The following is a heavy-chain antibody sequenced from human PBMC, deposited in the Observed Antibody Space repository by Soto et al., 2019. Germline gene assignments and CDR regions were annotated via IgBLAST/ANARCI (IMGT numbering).Heavy chain of an antibody. V-gene: IGHV1-46*01. CDR3: ARDLTAADY. Sequence: QVQLMQSGAEGKKPGASVTISCKASGYTFTSYYIHWVRQAPRQGLEWMAIITPSGGSTNYAQKFQGRVTVTRDTSTSTVNMELSSLSSEDTAVYYCARDLTAADYWGQGTLVTVSS. J-gene: IGHJ4*02. CDR1: GYTFTSYY. D-gene: IGHD2-21*02. CDR2: ITPSGGST.